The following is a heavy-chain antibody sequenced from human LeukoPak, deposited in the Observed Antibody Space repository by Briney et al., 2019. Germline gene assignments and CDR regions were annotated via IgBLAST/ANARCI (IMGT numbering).Heavy chain of an antibody. CDR3: ASRLDTAMVSYYFDY. CDR2: IIPIFGTA. V-gene: IGHV1-69*13. CDR1: GGTFSSYA. D-gene: IGHD5-18*01. Sequence: ASVKVSCKASGGTFSSYAISWVRRAPGQGLEWMGGIIPIFGTANYAQKFQGRVTITADESTSTAYMELSSLRSEDTAVYYCASRLDTAMVSYYFDYWGQGTLVTVSS. J-gene: IGHJ4*02.